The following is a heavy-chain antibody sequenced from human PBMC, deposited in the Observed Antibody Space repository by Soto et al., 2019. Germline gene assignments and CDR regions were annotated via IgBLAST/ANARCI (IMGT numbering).Heavy chain of an antibody. V-gene: IGHV1-69*12. D-gene: IGHD3-22*01. J-gene: IGHJ6*02. CDR1: GGSLSNYG. Sequence: QVQLVQSGAEVKKPGSSAKVSCKASGGSLSNYGISWVRQAPGQGLEWMGAIIPVFGTPNYAQKFQDRVTITADESTTTGYMEVRSLTSEDTAVYYCARGDATKIVVTTYYAMDVWGQGTTVTVSS. CDR2: IIPVFGTP. CDR3: ARGDATKIVVTTYYAMDV.